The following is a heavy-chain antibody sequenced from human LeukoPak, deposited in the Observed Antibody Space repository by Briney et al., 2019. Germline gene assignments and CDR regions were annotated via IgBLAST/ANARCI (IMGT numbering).Heavy chain of an antibody. D-gene: IGHD1-26*01. CDR3: ARVGRRGYWFDP. V-gene: IGHV4-38-2*02. J-gene: IGHJ5*02. CDR1: GYSISSGYY. Sequence: PSETLSLTCTVSGYSISSGYYWGWIRQPPGKGLERIGSIYHSGSTYYNPSLKSRVTISVDTSKNQFSLKLSSVTAADTAVYYCARVGRRGYWFDPWGQGTLVTVSS. CDR2: IYHSGST.